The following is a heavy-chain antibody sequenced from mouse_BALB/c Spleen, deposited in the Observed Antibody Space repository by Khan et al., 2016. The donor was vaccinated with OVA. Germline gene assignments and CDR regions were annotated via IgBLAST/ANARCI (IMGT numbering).Heavy chain of an antibody. V-gene: IGHV1-54*01. CDR2: INPGSGGT. Sequence: QVQLQQSGAELVRPGTSGKVSCKASGYDFTNYLIEWVKQRPGQGLEWIGVINPGSGGTNYNEKFKDKATLTADKSSSTAYMQLSSLTSDDSAVYFCSRSGYGFGAYWGPGTLVTVSA. CDR3: SRSGYGFGAY. D-gene: IGHD3-2*02. J-gene: IGHJ3*01. CDR1: GYDFTNYL.